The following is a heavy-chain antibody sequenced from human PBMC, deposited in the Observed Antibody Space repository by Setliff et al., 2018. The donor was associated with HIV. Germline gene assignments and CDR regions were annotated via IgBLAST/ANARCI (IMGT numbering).Heavy chain of an antibody. V-gene: IGHV3-48*01. CDR1: GFIFSTYS. CDR2: ISSSSSTI. CDR3: ARGGRCCGGPYYYYYMDV. Sequence: GGSLRLSCAASGFIFSTYSMNWVRQAPGKGLEWVSYISSSSSTIYYADSVKGRFTISRDNSKNTLYLQMNSLRVEDTAVYYCARGGRCCGGPYYYYYMDVWGKGTTVTVSS. J-gene: IGHJ6*03.